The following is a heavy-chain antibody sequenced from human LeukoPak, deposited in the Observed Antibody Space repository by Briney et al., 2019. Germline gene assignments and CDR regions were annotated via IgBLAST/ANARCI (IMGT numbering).Heavy chain of an antibody. CDR1: GGSISSGGYY. CDR2: IYHSGST. Sequence: SETLSLTCTVSGGSISSGGYYWSWIRQPPGKGLEWIGYIYHSGSTYYNPSLKSRVTISVDRSKNQFSLKLSSVTAADTAVYYCARDCPDYGGNPYYFDYWGQGTLVTVSS. J-gene: IGHJ4*02. D-gene: IGHD4-23*01. CDR3: ARDCPDYGGNPYYFDY. V-gene: IGHV4-30-2*01.